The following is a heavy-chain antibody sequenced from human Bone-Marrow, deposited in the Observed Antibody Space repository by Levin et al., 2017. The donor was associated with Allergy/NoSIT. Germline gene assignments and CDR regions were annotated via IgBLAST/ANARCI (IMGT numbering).Heavy chain of an antibody. CDR3: ARNGAWSFEF. J-gene: IGHJ4*02. CDR2: INWNGDSI. V-gene: IGHV3-20*04. CDR1: GFIFDQHG. Sequence: ASVKVSCAASGFIFDQHGMSWVRQAPGKGLEWVSGINWNGDSIDYADSVKGRFTISRDNARNSLDLQMNSLRVEDTAVYYCARNGAWSFEFWGQGTLVTVSS. D-gene: IGHD2-8*01.